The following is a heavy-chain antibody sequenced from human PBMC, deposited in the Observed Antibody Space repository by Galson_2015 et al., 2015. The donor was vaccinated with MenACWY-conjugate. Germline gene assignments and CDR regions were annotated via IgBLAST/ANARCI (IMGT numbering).Heavy chain of an antibody. CDR1: GFTFSDYA. CDR2: ISASGGGT. D-gene: IGHD1-14*01. V-gene: IGHV3-23*01. J-gene: IGHJ6*03. Sequence: LRLSCAVSGFTFSDYAMSWVRQAPGKGLEWVSGISASGGGTYYPDSVKGRFTISRDNSRNTLYLQMNSLRAEDTAVYYCARTPLGYYHYVDVWGKGTTVTVSS. CDR3: ARTPLGYYHYVDV.